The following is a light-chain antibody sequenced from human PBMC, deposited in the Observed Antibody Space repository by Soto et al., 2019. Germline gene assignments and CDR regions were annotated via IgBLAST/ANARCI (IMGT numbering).Light chain of an antibody. V-gene: IGKV3-11*01. Sequence: EIVLTQSPGTLSLSPWELATLSCMASQSVRDNLAWYQQKPGQAPRLLIYDASSRATGIPARFSGSGSGTDFTLTISSLETEDFAVYYCHHSGNGITFGQGTRLEIK. CDR2: DAS. CDR3: HHSGNGIT. J-gene: IGKJ5*01. CDR1: QSVRDN.